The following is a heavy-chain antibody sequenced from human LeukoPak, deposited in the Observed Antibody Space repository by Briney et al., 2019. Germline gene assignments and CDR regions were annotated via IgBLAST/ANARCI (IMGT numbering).Heavy chain of an antibody. J-gene: IGHJ4*02. CDR1: GFAFSDYY. V-gene: IGHV3-21*01. Sequence: TGGSLRLSCAASGFAFSDYYMNWVRQAPGKGLEWVSCISTGSSYIYYADSVKGRFTISRDNAKNSLYLQMNSLRVEDTAVYYCARGTTMTGGDFDYWGQGTLVTVSS. CDR2: ISTGSSYI. D-gene: IGHD4-17*01. CDR3: ARGTTMTGGDFDY.